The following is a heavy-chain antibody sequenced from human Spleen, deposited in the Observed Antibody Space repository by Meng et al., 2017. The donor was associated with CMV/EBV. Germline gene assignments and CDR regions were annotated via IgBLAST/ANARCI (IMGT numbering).Heavy chain of an antibody. CDR2: IYSGGSST. J-gene: IGHJ3*02. Sequence: GESLKISCAASGFTFSSYAMSWVRQAPGKGLEWVSVIYSGGSSTYYADSVKGRFTISRDNSKNTLYLQMNSLRAEDTAVYYCAKGIRDTAMVYDAFDIWGQGTMVTVSS. CDR1: GFTFSSYA. D-gene: IGHD5-18*01. CDR3: AKGIRDTAMVYDAFDI. V-gene: IGHV3-23*03.